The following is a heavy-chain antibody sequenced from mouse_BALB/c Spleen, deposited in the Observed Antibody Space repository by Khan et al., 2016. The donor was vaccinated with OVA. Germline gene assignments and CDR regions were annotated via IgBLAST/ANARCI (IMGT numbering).Heavy chain of an antibody. V-gene: IGHV9-1*02. CDR1: GYTFTNYR. J-gene: IGHJ1*01. D-gene: IGHD1-1*01. CDR2: INTYTGEP. Sequence: QIQLVQSGPELKKPGETVKISCKASGYTFTNYRMNWMKQAPGKGLKWMGWINTYTGEPTYGDDFKGRFAFSLETSASTAYLQTNNLKYEDMATYFCARESSYGYFDVWGAGTTVTVSS. CDR3: ARESSYGYFDV.